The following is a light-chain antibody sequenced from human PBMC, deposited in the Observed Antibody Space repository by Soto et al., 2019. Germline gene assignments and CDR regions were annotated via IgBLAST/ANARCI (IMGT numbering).Light chain of an antibody. Sequence: QSALTQPASVSWSPGQSITISCTGTGSDVGGYDYVSWYQHHPGKAPKVMIYEVTNRPSGVSNRFSGSKSGNTASLTISGLLAEDEADYYCSSYTSSSTDVFGTGTKVTVL. J-gene: IGLJ1*01. V-gene: IGLV2-14*01. CDR1: GSDVGGYDY. CDR3: SSYTSSSTDV. CDR2: EVT.